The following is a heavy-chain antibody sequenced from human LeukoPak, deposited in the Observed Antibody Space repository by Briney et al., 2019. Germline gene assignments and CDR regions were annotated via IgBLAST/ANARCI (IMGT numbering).Heavy chain of an antibody. CDR2: INQEGSEK. CDR1: GFTFNTYW. CDR3: ATDRAYSTFDY. D-gene: IGHD6-13*01. Sequence: PGGSLRLSCAASGFTFNTYWINWVRQAPGKGLESVASINQEGSEKYYVDSVKGRLTISRDNAKNSLYLQMNSLRVEDTAVYYCATDRAYSTFDYWGQGTLVTVSS. V-gene: IGHV3-7*01. J-gene: IGHJ4*02.